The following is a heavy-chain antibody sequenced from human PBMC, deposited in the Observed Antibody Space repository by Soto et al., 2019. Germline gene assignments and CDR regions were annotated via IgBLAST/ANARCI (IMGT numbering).Heavy chain of an antibody. D-gene: IGHD2-21*02. Sequence: EVQLLESGGALVQPGVSLSLSCAXSGFTYNNYAMGWVRQAPGKGLEWVSAISSSGYSAYYADSVKGRFTISRDNSRNTMFLQMNKLSAEDTAVYYCAKGSVVVAAKFDSWGQGTQVTVSS. J-gene: IGHJ4*02. V-gene: IGHV3-23*01. CDR1: GFTYNNYA. CDR3: AKGSVVVAAKFDS. CDR2: ISSSGYSA.